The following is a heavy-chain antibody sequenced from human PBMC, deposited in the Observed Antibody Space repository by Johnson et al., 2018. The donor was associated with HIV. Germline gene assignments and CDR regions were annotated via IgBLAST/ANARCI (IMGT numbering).Heavy chain of an antibody. CDR2: IDTAGNT. J-gene: IGHJ3*02. Sequence: EVQLVESGGGVVQPGRSLRLSCAAPEFTFGRFSLHCVRQPPGKRLEWVSGIDTAGNTFYAGSVKGRFTISRENAKNSLYLQVHSLRAGETALYYCARGSYDGDSFDIWGQGTVVTVSS. D-gene: IGHD1-26*01. V-gene: IGHV3-13*01. CDR3: ARGSYDGDSFDI. CDR1: EFTFGRFS.